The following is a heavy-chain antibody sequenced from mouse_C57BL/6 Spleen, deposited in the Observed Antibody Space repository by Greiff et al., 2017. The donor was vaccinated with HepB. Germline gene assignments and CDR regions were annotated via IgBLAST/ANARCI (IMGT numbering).Heavy chain of an antibody. V-gene: IGHV7-3*01. J-gene: IGHJ3*01. CDR2: IRNKANGYTT. Sequence: VMLVESGGGLVQPGGSLSLSCAASGFTFTDYYMSWVRQPPGKALEWLGFIRNKANGYTTEYSASVKGRFTIARDNSQSILYLQMNARRAEESATYYGARYGYGFAYWGQGTLVTVSA. CDR1: GFTFTDYY. D-gene: IGHD2-2*01. CDR3: ARYGYGFAY.